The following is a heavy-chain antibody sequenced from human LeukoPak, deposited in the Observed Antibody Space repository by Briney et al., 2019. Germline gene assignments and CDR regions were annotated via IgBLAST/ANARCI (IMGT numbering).Heavy chain of an antibody. CDR2: INHSGST. V-gene: IGHV4-34*01. J-gene: IGHJ4*02. Sequence: SETLSLTCAVYGGSFSDYYWSWIRQPPGKGLEWIGEINHSGSTNYNPSLKSRVTISVDTSKNQFSRKLSSVTAADTAVYYCAREGQRGHFDSWGQGTLVTVSS. CDR1: GGSFSDYY. CDR3: AREGQRGHFDS. D-gene: IGHD1-26*01.